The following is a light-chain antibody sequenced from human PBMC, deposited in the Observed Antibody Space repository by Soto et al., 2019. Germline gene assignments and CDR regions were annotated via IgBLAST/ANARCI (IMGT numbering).Light chain of an antibody. CDR1: QSMNREF. CDR2: QTS. CDR3: QQYGDSPAYT. V-gene: IGKV3-20*01. Sequence: EIILTQSPGTLSVSPGERATLSCRGSQSMNREFLAWYQQKPGQAPRLLMFQTSTRASGVPDRFSGSGSGTDFTLTITGLEAEDSAVYYCQQYGDSPAYTFGQGTKLEI. J-gene: IGKJ2*01.